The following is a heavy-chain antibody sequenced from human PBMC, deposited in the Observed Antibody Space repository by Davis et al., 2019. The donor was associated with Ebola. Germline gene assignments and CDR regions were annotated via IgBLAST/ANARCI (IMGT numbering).Heavy chain of an antibody. CDR1: GDSVFSGG. Sequence: LRLSCAISGDSVFSGGWNWIRQSPSRGLEWLGRTYYNSKWYNDYALSVKSRIAVNPDTSRNQFSLQLNSMPPEDTGLYYCARGWFRGSMDVWGEGTTVTVSS. J-gene: IGHJ6*04. D-gene: IGHD3-10*01. V-gene: IGHV6-1*01. CDR3: ARGWFRGSMDV. CDR2: TYYNSKWYN.